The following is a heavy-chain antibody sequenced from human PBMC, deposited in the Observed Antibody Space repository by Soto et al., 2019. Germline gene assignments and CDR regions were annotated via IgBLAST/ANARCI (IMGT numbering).Heavy chain of an antibody. Sequence: SETLSLTCTVSGGSISSGGYYWSWIRQHPGKGLEWIGYIYYSGSTYYSPSLKSRVTISVDTSKNQFSLKLSSVTAADTAVYYCARERHDYYDSSGYLDYWGQGALVTVSS. V-gene: IGHV4-31*03. J-gene: IGHJ4*02. CDR2: IYYSGST. D-gene: IGHD3-22*01. CDR3: ARERHDYYDSSGYLDY. CDR1: GGSISSGGYY.